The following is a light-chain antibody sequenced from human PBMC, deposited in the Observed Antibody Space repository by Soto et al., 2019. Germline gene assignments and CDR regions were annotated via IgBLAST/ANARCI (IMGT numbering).Light chain of an antibody. Sequence: QSALPQPASVSGSPGQSITISCTGTNSDVGGYNYVSWYQQYPGKAPKLMIYEVSNRPSGVSNRFSGSKSGNTASLTISGLQAEDEADYYCSSYTSSILVFGGGTKLTVL. V-gene: IGLV2-14*01. J-gene: IGLJ3*02. CDR2: EVS. CDR1: NSDVGGYNY. CDR3: SSYTSSILV.